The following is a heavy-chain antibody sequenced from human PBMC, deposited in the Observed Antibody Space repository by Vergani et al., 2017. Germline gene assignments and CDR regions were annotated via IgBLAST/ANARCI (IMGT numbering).Heavy chain of an antibody. V-gene: IGHV3-21*01. CDR3: AREASTGDGFDY. D-gene: IGHD7-27*01. CDR2: IRSSSSYI. CDR1: GFTFSSYS. J-gene: IGHJ4*02. Sequence: EVQLVESGGGLVKPGGSLRLSCAASGFTFSSYSMNWVRQAPGKGLEWVSSIRSSSSYIYYADSVKGRFTISRDNAKNSLYLQMNSLRAEDTAVYYCAREASTGDGFDYWGQGTLVTVSS.